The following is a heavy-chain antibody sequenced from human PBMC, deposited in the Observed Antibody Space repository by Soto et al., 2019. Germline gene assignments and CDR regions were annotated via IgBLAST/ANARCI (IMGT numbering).Heavy chain of an antibody. CDR2: ISNDGNKK. V-gene: IGHV3-30*18. CDR3: AKDKVPYYDFWSGQRWFDP. CDR1: GFTFSIHG. D-gene: IGHD3-3*01. J-gene: IGHJ5*02. Sequence: PGGSLRLSCAVSGFTFSIHGMHWVRQTPCKGLEWVAVISNDGNKKYYVESVEGRFSISRDNSKSIVYLQMNNVRIEDTAKYYCAKDKVPYYDFWSGQRWFDPWGQGTQVTVSS.